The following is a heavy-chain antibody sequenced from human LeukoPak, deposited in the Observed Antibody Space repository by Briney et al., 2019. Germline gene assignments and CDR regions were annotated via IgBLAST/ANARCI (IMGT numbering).Heavy chain of an antibody. V-gene: IGHV3-30*03. CDR2: ISYDGSNK. Sequence: GGSLRLSCAASGFTFSSYGMHWVRQAPGKGLEWVAVISYDGSNKYYADSVKGRFTISRDNSKNTLYLQMNSLRAEDTAVYYCARGYYDILTGSANYYGMDVRGQGTTVTVSS. CDR1: GFTFSSYG. D-gene: IGHD3-9*01. J-gene: IGHJ6*02. CDR3: ARGYYDILTGSANYYGMDV.